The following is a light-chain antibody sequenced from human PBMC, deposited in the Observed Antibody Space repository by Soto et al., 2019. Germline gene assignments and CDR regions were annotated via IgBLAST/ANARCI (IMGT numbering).Light chain of an antibody. CDR3: QQYGSSPYT. Sequence: EIVLTQSPGTLSLSPGERATLSCRASQSVSSSYLAWYQQKPGQAPRILIYGASSRATAIPDRFSGSGSGTDFTLTISRLEPEDFAVYYCQQYGSSPYTFGQGTKLEIK. J-gene: IGKJ2*01. CDR1: QSVSSSY. V-gene: IGKV3-20*01. CDR2: GAS.